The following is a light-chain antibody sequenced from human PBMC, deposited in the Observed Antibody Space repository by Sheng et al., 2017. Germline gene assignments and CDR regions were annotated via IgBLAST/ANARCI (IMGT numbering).Light chain of an antibody. Sequence: EVVLTQSPVTLSLSPGERATLSCRASQSVNNFLVWYQQKLGRAPRLLIYDASNRATGIPVRFSGSGSGTEFTLTISSLQSEDFAVYYCQQRSNWPGTFGQGTKLEI. CDR2: DAS. V-gene: IGKV3-11*01. CDR3: QQRSNWPGT. CDR1: QSVNNF. J-gene: IGKJ2*02.